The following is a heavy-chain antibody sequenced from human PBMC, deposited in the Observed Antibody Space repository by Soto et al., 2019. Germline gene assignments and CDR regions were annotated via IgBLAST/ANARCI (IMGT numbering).Heavy chain of an antibody. Sequence: QVQLVQSGAEVKKPGASVKVSCKASGYTFTSYGISWVRQAPGQGLEWMGWISAYNGNTNYAQKLQGTDTMTTDTSTSTVYTEASSLRSVEPAVYYCPRGKDTMIVVVGKYWGQGTLITVSS. CDR2: ISAYNGNT. CDR1: GYTFTSYG. V-gene: IGHV1-18*01. J-gene: IGHJ4*02. D-gene: IGHD3-22*01. CDR3: PRGKDTMIVVVGKY.